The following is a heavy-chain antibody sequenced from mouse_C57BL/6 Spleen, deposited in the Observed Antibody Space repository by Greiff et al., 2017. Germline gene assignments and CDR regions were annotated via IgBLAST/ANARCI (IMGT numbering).Heavy chain of an antibody. CDR3: ARVYYGNSAWFAY. D-gene: IGHD2-1*01. V-gene: IGHV5-4*03. Sequence: EVKLVESGGGLVKPGGSLKLSCAASGFTFSSYAMSWVRQTPEKRLEWVATISDGGSYTYYPANVKGRFTISRDNAKNNLYLQMSHLKSEDTAMYYCARVYYGNSAWFAYWGQGTLVTVSA. CDR1: GFTFSSYA. J-gene: IGHJ3*01. CDR2: ISDGGSYT.